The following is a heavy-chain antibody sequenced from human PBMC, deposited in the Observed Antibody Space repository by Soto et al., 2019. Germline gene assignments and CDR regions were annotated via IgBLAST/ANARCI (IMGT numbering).Heavy chain of an antibody. CDR2: INAGNGNT. Sequence: ASVKVSCKTSGYTFTSYAMHWVRQAPGQRLEWMGWINAGNGNTKYSQKFQGRVTITRDTSASTAYVELSSLRSDDTAVYYCARDSSSWYGVWFDPWGQGTLVTVST. D-gene: IGHD6-13*01. V-gene: IGHV1-3*01. J-gene: IGHJ5*02. CDR3: ARDSSSWYGVWFDP. CDR1: GYTFTSYA.